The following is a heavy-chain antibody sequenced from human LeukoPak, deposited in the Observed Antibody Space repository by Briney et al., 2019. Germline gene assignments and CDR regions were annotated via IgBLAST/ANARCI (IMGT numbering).Heavy chain of an antibody. D-gene: IGHD3-3*01. J-gene: IGHJ4*02. CDR3: ARAVVSSYDFWSGYYIYFDY. V-gene: IGHV4-34*01. CDR2: INHSGST. Sequence: PSETLPLTCAVYGGSFSGYYWSWIRQPPGKGLEWIGEINHSGSTNYNPSLKSRVTISVDTSKNQFSLKLSSVTAADTAVYYCARAVVSSYDFWSGYYIYFDYWGQGTLVTVSS. CDR1: GGSFSGYY.